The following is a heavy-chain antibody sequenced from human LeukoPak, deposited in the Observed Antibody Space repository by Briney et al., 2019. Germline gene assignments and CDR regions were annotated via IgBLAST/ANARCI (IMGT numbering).Heavy chain of an antibody. D-gene: IGHD4-17*01. CDR2: IWYGGSNK. CDR3: AREEDDYGGSFDY. CDR1: GFTFSSYG. V-gene: IGHV3-33*01. J-gene: IGHJ4*02. Sequence: PGRSLRLSCAASGFTFSSYGMHWVRQAPGKGLEWVAVIWYGGSNKYYADSVKGRFTISRDNSKNTLYLQMNSLRAEDTAVYYCAREEDDYGGSFDYWGQGTLVTVSS.